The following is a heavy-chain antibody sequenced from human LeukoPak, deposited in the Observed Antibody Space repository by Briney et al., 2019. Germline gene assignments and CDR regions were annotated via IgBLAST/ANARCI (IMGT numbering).Heavy chain of an antibody. Sequence: PSETLSLTCTVSGGSISSYYWSWIRQPPGKGLEWIGYIYYSGSTNYNPSLKSRVTISVDTSKNQFSLKLSSVTAADTAVYHCARHSYCSSTSCYPYYFDYWGQGTLVTVSS. V-gene: IGHV4-59*08. J-gene: IGHJ4*02. CDR1: GGSISSYY. CDR2: IYYSGST. CDR3: ARHSYCSSTSCYPYYFDY. D-gene: IGHD2-2*01.